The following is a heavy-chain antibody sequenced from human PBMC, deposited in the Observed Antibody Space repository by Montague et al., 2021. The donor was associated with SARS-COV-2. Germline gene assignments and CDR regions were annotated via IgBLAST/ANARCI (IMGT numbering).Heavy chain of an antibody. CDR2: IYYSGST. CDR1: GGSISGYY. Sequence: SETLSLTCTVSGGSISGYYWSWIRQPPGKGLEWIGYIYYSGSTNYNPSLKSRVTISLDTSKNQFSLKLNSVTAADTAVYYCARGSYGPDALDIWGQGTMVTVSS. CDR3: ARGSYGPDALDI. V-gene: IGHV4-59*01. J-gene: IGHJ3*02. D-gene: IGHD5-18*01.